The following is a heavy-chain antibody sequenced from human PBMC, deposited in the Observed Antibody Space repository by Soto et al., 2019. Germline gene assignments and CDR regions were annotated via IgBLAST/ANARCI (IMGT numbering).Heavy chain of an antibody. V-gene: IGHV3-30*18. CDR2: ISYDGSNK. D-gene: IGHD2-15*01. CDR1: GFTFSSYG. Sequence: QVQLVESGGGVVQPGRSLRLSCAASGFTFSSYGMHWVRQAPGKGLEWVAVISYDGSNKYYADSVTGRFTISRDNSKNTLYLQMNGLRAEDTAVYYCAKGWSLGYWGQGTLVTVSS. J-gene: IGHJ4*02. CDR3: AKGWSLGY.